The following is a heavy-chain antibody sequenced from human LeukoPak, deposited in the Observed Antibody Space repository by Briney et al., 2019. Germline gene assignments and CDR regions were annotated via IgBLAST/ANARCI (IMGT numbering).Heavy chain of an antibody. CDR1: GYTFTSYA. CDR2: INAGNGNT. D-gene: IGHD3-3*01. V-gene: IGHV1-3*01. J-gene: IGHJ4*02. Sequence: ASVKVSCKASGYTFTSYAMHWVRQAPGQRLGWMGWINAGNGNTKYSQKFQGRVTITRDTSASTAYMELSSLRSEDTAVYYCARRYDFWSGLDYWGQGTLVTVSS. CDR3: ARRYDFWSGLDY.